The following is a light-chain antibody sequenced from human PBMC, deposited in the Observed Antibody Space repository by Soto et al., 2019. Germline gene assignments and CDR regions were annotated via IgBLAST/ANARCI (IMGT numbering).Light chain of an antibody. V-gene: IGKV3-15*01. CDR3: QQYNKWPPLT. CDR2: GAS. J-gene: IGKJ4*01. CDR1: QSVSND. Sequence: EIVMTKSKDTMSVSPGERATLSCRGSQSVSNDLAWYQQQSGQAPRLLIYGASTRATGIPARFSGSESGTEFTLTISSLQSEDFAVYYCQQYNKWPPLTFGGGTKVDIK.